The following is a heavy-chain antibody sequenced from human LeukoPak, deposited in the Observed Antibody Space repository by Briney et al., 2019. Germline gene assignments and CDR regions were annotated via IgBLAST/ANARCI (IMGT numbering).Heavy chain of an antibody. CDR2: IYFSGST. CDR1: GVSITSFY. V-gene: IGHV4-59*08. CDR3: ASTGYCIGGSCYSNYFDH. Sequence: PSETLSLTCTVSGVSITSFYWSWIRQPPGKGLEWVCYIYFSGSTNYNPSLKSRVTVSLDTTKNQVSLKLSSVSAADTAVYYCASTGYCIGGSCYSNYFDHWGQGTLVTVSS. J-gene: IGHJ4*02. D-gene: IGHD2-15*01.